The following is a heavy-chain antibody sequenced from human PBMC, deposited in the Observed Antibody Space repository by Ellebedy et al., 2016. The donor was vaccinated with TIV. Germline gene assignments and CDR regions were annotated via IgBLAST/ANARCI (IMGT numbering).Heavy chain of an antibody. D-gene: IGHD1-26*01. J-gene: IGHJ4*02. Sequence: ASVKVSXXASGYTFTDYYMHWVQQAPGQGLEWMGWINPNSSGTNYAQKFQGRVTVTRDTSISTAYMELSRLRSDDTAVYYCARDDGGSYSGNYWGQGTLVTVSS. CDR1: GYTFTDYY. CDR2: INPNSSGT. V-gene: IGHV1-2*02. CDR3: ARDDGGSYSGNY.